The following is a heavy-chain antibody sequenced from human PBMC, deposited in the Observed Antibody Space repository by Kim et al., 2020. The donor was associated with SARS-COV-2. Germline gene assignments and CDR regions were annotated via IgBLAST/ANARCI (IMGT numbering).Heavy chain of an antibody. J-gene: IGHJ4*02. V-gene: IGHV3-66*01. D-gene: IGHD4-17*01. CDR3: AREEDDFGANSGYFDY. Sequence: SVQGRFTISRDYSKNTLYLQMNRLRVEDTAVYYCAREEDDFGANSGYFDYWGQGILVTVSS.